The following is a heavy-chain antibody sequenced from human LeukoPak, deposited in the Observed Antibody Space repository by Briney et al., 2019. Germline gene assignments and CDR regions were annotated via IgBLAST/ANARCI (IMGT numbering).Heavy chain of an antibody. D-gene: IGHD1-26*01. CDR1: GITFSSYA. Sequence: GGSLRLSCAASGITFSSYAMSWVRQAPGKGLEWVSAISNSGAYTYYADSVKGRFTISRDNSKNTLYLQMNSLRAEDTAVYYCAKGSPSGSLPRIDYWGQGTLVPVSS. V-gene: IGHV3-23*01. J-gene: IGHJ4*02. CDR3: AKGSPSGSLPRIDY. CDR2: ISNSGAYT.